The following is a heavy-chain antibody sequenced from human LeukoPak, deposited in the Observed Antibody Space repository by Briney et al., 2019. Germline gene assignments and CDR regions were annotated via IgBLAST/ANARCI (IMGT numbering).Heavy chain of an antibody. J-gene: IGHJ6*02. V-gene: IGHV1-69*04. D-gene: IGHD3-10*01. CDR2: IIPILGIA. CDR1: GGTFNIYA. Sequence: SVTVSFKASGGTFNIYAIRWVRQAPGQGLEWVGRIIPILGIANYAQKFQGRVTITADKSTSTAYMELSSLRSEDTAVYYCARSITMVRGVYYYYYGMDVWGQGTTVTVSS. CDR3: ARSITMVRGVYYYYYGMDV.